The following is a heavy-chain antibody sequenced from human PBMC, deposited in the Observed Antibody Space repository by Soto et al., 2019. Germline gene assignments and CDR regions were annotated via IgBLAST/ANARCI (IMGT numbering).Heavy chain of an antibody. V-gene: IGHV3-21*01. J-gene: IGHJ6*03. D-gene: IGHD3-10*01. CDR2: ISSSSSHI. CDR1: GFTFSSYS. Sequence: GGSLRLSCAASGFTFSSYSMNWVRQAPGKGLEWVSSISSSSSHIYYADSVRGRFTISRDNAKHSLYLQMDSLRAEDTAVYYCATWGSGSYYNYYYYYMDVWGKGTTVTVSS. CDR3: ATWGSGSYYNYYYYYMDV.